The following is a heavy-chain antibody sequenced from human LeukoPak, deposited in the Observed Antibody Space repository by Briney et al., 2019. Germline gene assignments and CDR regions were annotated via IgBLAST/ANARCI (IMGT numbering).Heavy chain of an antibody. D-gene: IGHD5-24*01. CDR1: GFTFSSYS. V-gene: IGHV3-48*04. CDR2: ISSSSSTI. CDR3: AREKSPERKTWLQLGAFDV. J-gene: IGHJ3*01. Sequence: PGGSLRLSCAASGFTFSSYSMNWVRQAPGKGLEWVSYISSSSSTIYYADSVKGRFTISRDNAKNSLYLQMNSLRAEDTAVYYCAREKSPERKTWLQLGAFDVWGQGTVVTVSS.